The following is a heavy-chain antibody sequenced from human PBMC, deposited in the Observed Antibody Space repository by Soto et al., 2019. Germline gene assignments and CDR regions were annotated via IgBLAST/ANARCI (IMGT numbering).Heavy chain of an antibody. CDR1: GFTFSSYS. J-gene: IGHJ4*02. D-gene: IGHD2-2*01. CDR2: ISSSSSYI. Sequence: EVQLVESGGGLVKPGGSLRLSCAASGFTFSSYSMNWVRQAPGKGLEWVSSISSSSSYIYYADSVKGRFTISRDNAKNSLYLQMNSLRAEDTAVYYCARGADDIVVVPAAGSDYWGQGTLVTVSS. CDR3: ARGADDIVVVPAAGSDY. V-gene: IGHV3-21*01.